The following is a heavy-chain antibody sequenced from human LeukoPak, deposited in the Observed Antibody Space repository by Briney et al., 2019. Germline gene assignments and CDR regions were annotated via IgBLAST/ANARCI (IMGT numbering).Heavy chain of an antibody. V-gene: IGHV3-23*01. Sequence: GGSLRLSCAASGFTFSSYAMSWVRQAPGKGLEWVSAISGSGGSTYYAYSVKGRFTISRDNSKNTLYLQMNRLRAEDTAVYYCAKLHGGYLDWLFFYWGQGTLVTVSS. D-gene: IGHD3-3*01. CDR2: ISGSGGST. CDR1: GFTFSSYA. J-gene: IGHJ4*02. CDR3: AKLHGGYLDWLFFY.